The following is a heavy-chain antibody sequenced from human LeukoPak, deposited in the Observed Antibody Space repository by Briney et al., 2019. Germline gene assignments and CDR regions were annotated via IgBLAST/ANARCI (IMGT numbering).Heavy chain of an antibody. CDR1: GYTFTSYA. CDR3: ARGDYDILTGFYGMDV. J-gene: IGHJ6*02. CDR2: INAGNGNT. Sequence: GASVKVSCKASGYTFTSYAMNWVRQAPGQGLEWKGWINAGNGNTKYSQKFQGRVTITRDTSASTVYMELSSLRSEDTTVYYCARGDYDILTGFYGMDVWGQGTTVTVSS. V-gene: IGHV1-3*01. D-gene: IGHD3-9*01.